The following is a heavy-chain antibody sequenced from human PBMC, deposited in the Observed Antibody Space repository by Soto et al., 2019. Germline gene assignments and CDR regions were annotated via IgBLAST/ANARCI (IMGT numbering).Heavy chain of an antibody. J-gene: IGHJ6*02. CDR3: ARLSKSGSYGSVDYYYGMDV. CDR1: GGSISSSSYY. V-gene: IGHV4-39*01. D-gene: IGHD1-26*01. Sequence: SETLSLTCTVSGGSISSSSYYWGWIRQPPGKGLEWIGSIYYSGSTYYNPYLKSRVTISVDTSKNQFSLKLSSVTAADTAVYYCARLSKSGSYGSVDYYYGMDVWGQGTTVTVSS. CDR2: IYYSGST.